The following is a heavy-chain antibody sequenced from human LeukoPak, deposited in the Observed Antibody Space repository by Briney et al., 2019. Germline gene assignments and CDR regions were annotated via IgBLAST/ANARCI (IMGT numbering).Heavy chain of an antibody. J-gene: IGHJ4*02. D-gene: IGHD6-13*01. V-gene: IGHV3-23*01. CDR1: GFTFSSYA. Sequence: GGSLRLSCAASGFTFSSYAMSWVRQAPGKGLEWVSAISGSGGSTYYADSVKGRFTISRDNSKNTLYLQMNSLRAEDTAVYYCAKDLDPGYSSSWYFGYWGQGTLVTVSS. CDR3: AKDLDPGYSSSWYFGY. CDR2: ISGSGGST.